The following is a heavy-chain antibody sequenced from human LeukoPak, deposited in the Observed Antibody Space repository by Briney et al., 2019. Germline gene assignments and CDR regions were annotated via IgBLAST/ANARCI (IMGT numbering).Heavy chain of an antibody. V-gene: IGHV4-39*01. CDR3: ARPTPTGYYDSSGYFDY. CDR2: IYYSGST. CDR1: GGSISSSSYY. Sequence: PSETLSLTCTVSGGSISSSSYYWGWIRQPPGKGLEWIGSIYYSGSTYYNPSLKSRVTISVDTSKNQFSLKLSSVTAADTAVYYCARPTPTGYYDSSGYFDYWGQGTLVTVSS. D-gene: IGHD3-22*01. J-gene: IGHJ4*02.